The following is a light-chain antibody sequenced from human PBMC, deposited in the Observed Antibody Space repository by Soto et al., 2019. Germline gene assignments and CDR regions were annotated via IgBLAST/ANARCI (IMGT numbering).Light chain of an antibody. Sequence: QPVLTQSSSASASLGSSVKLTCTLSSGDSIIAWHQQRPGKAPRYLMKLEGSGSYNKGSGVPDRFSGSSSGADRYLTISNLQFEDEADYYCETGDSNTRVFGGGTKLTVL. J-gene: IGLJ3*02. CDR1: SGDSI. CDR3: ETGDSNTRV. V-gene: IGLV4-60*02. CDR2: LEGSGSY.